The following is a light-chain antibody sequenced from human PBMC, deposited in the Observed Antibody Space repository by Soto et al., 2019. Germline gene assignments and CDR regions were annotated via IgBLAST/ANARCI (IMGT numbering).Light chain of an antibody. J-gene: IGLJ2*01. CDR2: GNS. CDR3: PSYDSSLSGLV. Sequence: QSVLTQPPSVSGAPGQRVTISCTGSSSNIGAGYDVHWYQQLPGTAPKLLIYGNSNRPSGVPDRFSGSKSGTSASLAITGLQAEDEADYCCPSYDSSLSGLVFGGGTKLTVL. V-gene: IGLV1-40*01. CDR1: SSNIGAGYD.